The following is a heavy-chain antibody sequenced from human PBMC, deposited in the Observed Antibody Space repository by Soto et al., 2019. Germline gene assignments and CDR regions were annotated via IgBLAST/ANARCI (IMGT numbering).Heavy chain of an antibody. CDR3: ARDRGGDYVYYFDY. Sequence: QVPLVQSGAEVKKPGASVKVSCKASGYAFTGYYMHWVRQAPGQGLEWMGWINPNSGGTNYAQKFQGWVTMTRDTSISTAYMELSRLRSDDTAVYYCARDRGGDYVYYFDYWGQGTLVTVSS. CDR2: INPNSGGT. V-gene: IGHV1-2*04. D-gene: IGHD4-17*01. CDR1: GYAFTGYY. J-gene: IGHJ4*02.